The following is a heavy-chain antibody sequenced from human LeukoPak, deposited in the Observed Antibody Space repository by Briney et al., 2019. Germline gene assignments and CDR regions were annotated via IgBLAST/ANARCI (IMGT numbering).Heavy chain of an antibody. CDR2: MNPNSGNT. Sequence: ASVKVSCKASGYTFTSYDINWVRQATGQGLEWMGWMNPNSGNTGYAQKFQGRVTMTRNTSISTAYMELSSLRSDDTAVYYCARDLTGTDYGNPKDDYWGQGTLVTVSS. CDR3: ARDLTGTDYGNPKDDY. J-gene: IGHJ4*02. V-gene: IGHV1-8*01. CDR1: GYTFTSYD. D-gene: IGHD4-11*01.